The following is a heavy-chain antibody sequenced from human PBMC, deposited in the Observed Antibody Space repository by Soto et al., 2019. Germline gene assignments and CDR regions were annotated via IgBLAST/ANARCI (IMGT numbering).Heavy chain of an antibody. D-gene: IGHD5-12*01. Sequence: ASVKVSCKASGGTFSSYAISWVRQAPGQGLEWMGGIIPIFGTANYAQKFQGRVTITADESTRTAYMELSSLRSEDTAVYYCAREIVATFGAFDIWGQGTMVTVSS. V-gene: IGHV1-69*13. CDR3: AREIVATFGAFDI. J-gene: IGHJ3*02. CDR1: GGTFSSYA. CDR2: IIPIFGTA.